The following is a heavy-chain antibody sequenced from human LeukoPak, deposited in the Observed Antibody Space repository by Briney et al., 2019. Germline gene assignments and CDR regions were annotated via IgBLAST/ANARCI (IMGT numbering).Heavy chain of an antibody. CDR3: VCYNSSGYSDYYFDY. J-gene: IGHJ4*02. Sequence: GASVKVSCKASGYTFTGYYMHWVRQAPGQGLEWMGWINPNSGGTNYAQKFQGRVTMTRDTSISTAYMELSRLRSDDTAVYYCVCYNSSGYSDYYFDYWGQGTLVTVSS. CDR2: INPNSGGT. D-gene: IGHD3-22*01. CDR1: GYTFTGYY. V-gene: IGHV1-2*02.